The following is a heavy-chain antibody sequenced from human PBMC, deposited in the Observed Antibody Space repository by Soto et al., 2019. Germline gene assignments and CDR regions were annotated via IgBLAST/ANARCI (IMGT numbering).Heavy chain of an antibody. D-gene: IGHD3-22*01. CDR3: ARAVHYYYDSSGYYYGVFDFDY. CDR1: GYTFTSYD. V-gene: IGHV1-8*01. Sequence: QVQLVQSGAEVKKPGASVKVSCKASGYTFTSYDINWVRQATGQGLEWMGWMNPNSGNTGYAQQFQGRVTMTRNTSISTAYMELSSLRSEDTAVYYCARAVHYYYDSSGYYYGVFDFDYWGQGTLVTVSS. J-gene: IGHJ4*02. CDR2: MNPNSGNT.